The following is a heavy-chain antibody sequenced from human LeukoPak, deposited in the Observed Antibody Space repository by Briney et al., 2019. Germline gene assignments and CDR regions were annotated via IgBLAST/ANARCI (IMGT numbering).Heavy chain of an antibody. D-gene: IGHD3-10*01. CDR2: ISGSGGST. Sequence: QPGGSLRLSCAASGFTFSSYAMSWVRQAPGKGLEWVSAISGSGGSTYYADSVKGRFTISRDNSKNTLYLQMNSLRAEDTAVYYCAKDATPLLLWFGESVFGYFDYWGQGTLVTASS. CDR1: GFTFSSYA. J-gene: IGHJ4*02. CDR3: AKDATPLLLWFGESVFGYFDY. V-gene: IGHV3-23*01.